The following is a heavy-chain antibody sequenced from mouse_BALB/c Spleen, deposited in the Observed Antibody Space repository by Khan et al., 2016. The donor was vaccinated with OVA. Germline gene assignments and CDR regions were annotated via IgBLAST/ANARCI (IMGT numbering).Heavy chain of an antibody. Sequence: EVQGVESGPELVRPGASVKISCKASGYSFTGYFMNWVMQSHGKSLEWIGRINPHIGETFYNQRFKDKATLTVDESSNTAHMELRSLASADSAVYYCTRIYRSDFNYWGQGTTLTVSS. CDR1: GYSFTGYF. J-gene: IGHJ2*01. D-gene: IGHD1-1*01. V-gene: IGHV1-20*02. CDR2: INPHIGET. CDR3: TRIYRSDFNY.